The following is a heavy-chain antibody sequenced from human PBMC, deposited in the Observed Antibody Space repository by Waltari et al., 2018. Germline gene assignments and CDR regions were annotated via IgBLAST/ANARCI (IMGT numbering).Heavy chain of an antibody. D-gene: IGHD4-17*01. Sequence: QITLKESGPTLVKPTQTLTLTCTFSGFSLSTSGVGVGWIRQPPGKALEWLALIYWNDDKRYSPSLKSRLTITKDTSKNQVVLTMTNMDPVDTATYYCAHTTTVTVNNWFDPWGQGTLVTVSS. CDR2: IYWNDDK. J-gene: IGHJ5*02. CDR3: AHTTTVTVNNWFDP. CDR1: GFSLSTSGVG. V-gene: IGHV2-5*01.